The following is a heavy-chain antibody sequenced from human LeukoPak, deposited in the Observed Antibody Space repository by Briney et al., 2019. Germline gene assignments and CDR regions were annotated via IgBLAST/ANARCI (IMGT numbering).Heavy chain of an antibody. V-gene: IGHV3-74*01. CDR3: VKDRRIVGATPLFDY. D-gene: IGHD1-26*01. Sequence: PGGSLRLSCVGSGFTFSSYWMHRVRQGPGKGLEWVSRISIDGSTTTYADSVKGRFTISRDNSKNTLYLQMSSLRAEDTAVYYCVKDRRIVGATPLFDYWGQGTLVTVSS. CDR1: GFTFSSYW. J-gene: IGHJ4*02. CDR2: ISIDGSTT.